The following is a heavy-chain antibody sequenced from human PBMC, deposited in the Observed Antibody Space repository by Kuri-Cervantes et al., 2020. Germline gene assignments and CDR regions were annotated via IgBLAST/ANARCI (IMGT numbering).Heavy chain of an antibody. V-gene: IGHV1-2*02. CDR1: GYTFTGYY. D-gene: IGHD2-2*01. CDR3: AKAVDIVVVPALDYGMDV. J-gene: IGHJ6*02. CDR2: INPNSGGT. Sequence: ASVKVSCKASGYTFTGYYMHWVRQAPGQGLEWMGWINPNSGGTNYAQKFQGRVTMTRDSSISTAYMELSRLRSDDTAVYYCAKAVDIVVVPALDYGMDVWGQGTTVTVSS.